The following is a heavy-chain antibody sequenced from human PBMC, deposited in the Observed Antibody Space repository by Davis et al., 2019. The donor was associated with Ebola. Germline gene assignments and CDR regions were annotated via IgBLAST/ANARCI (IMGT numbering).Heavy chain of an antibody. D-gene: IGHD3-10*01. V-gene: IGHV1-8*01. Sequence: ASVKVSCKASGYTFSSYDITWVRQATGQGLEWMGWLSPSSGNTDYAQKFQGRVTMTGDTSTRTVYMELSSLRSEDTAVYYCAKDRLLWFGEANYFDYWGQGTLVTVSS. J-gene: IGHJ4*02. CDR3: AKDRLLWFGEANYFDY. CDR1: GYTFSSYD. CDR2: LSPSSGNT.